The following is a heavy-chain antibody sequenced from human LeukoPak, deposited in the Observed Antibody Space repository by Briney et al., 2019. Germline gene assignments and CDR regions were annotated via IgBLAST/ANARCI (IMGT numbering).Heavy chain of an antibody. V-gene: IGHV4-39*07. Sequence: PSETLSLTCSVSGDSIDSVSYYWGWIRQAPGKGPEWIASIDYSGRTFYNPSLRSRVTISVDTSNNDFSLSLTSVTAADTAVYYCARDPMEQWLHTYYYYGMDVWGQGTTVTVSS. CDR2: IDYSGRT. J-gene: IGHJ6*02. D-gene: IGHD6-19*01. CDR3: ARDPMEQWLHTYYYYGMDV. CDR1: GDSIDSVSYY.